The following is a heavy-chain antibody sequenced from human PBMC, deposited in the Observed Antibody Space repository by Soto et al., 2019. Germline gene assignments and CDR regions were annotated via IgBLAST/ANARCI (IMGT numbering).Heavy chain of an antibody. CDR3: ASVIAAAGTHDAFDI. CDR2: ISSSSSYI. Sequence: GGSLRLSCAASGFTFSSYSMNWVRQAPGKGLEWVSSISSSSSYIYYADSVKGRFTISRDNAKNSLYLQMNGLRAEDTAVYYCASVIAAAGTHDAFDIWGQGTMVTVSS. J-gene: IGHJ3*02. CDR1: GFTFSSYS. D-gene: IGHD6-13*01. V-gene: IGHV3-21*01.